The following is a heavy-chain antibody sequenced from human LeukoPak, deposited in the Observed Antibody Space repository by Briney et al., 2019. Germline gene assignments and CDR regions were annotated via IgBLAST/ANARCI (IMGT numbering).Heavy chain of an antibody. D-gene: IGHD6-19*01. V-gene: IGHV1-2*02. Sequence: ASVKVPCKASGYTFTGCYMHWVRQAPGQGLEWMGWINPDSGGTHYAQKFQDRVTMTRDTSISTAYMELSSLRSDDTALYYCATGSSLDGSSGWPTHYYWGQGALVTVSS. CDR3: ATGSSLDGSSGWPTHYY. CDR2: INPDSGGT. CDR1: GYTFTGCY. J-gene: IGHJ4*02.